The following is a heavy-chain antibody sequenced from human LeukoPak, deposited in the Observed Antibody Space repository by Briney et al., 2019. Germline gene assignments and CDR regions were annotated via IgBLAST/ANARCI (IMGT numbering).Heavy chain of an antibody. D-gene: IGHD4/OR15-4a*01. V-gene: IGHV4-4*07. CDR1: GGSISNYY. CDR2: IYTSGST. CDR3: ARDGVVTMELDY. Sequence: KPSETLSLTCTVSGGSISNYYWSWIRQPAGKGLEWIGRIYTSGSTNYNPSLKSRVTISVDTSKNQFSLKLSSVTAADTAVYYCARDGVVTMELDYWGQGTLVTVSS. J-gene: IGHJ4*02.